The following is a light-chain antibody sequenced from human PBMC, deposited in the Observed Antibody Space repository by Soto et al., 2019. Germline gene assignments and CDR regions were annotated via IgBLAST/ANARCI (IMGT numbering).Light chain of an antibody. CDR3: SSHSNITPYV. CDR1: SRDVGAYNY. CDR2: DVT. J-gene: IGLJ1*01. V-gene: IGLV2-14*01. Sequence: QSALTQPASVSGSPGQSITISCTGTSRDVGAYNYVSWYQQHPGKAPKLMVYDVTNRPSEVSDRFSGSKSGNTASLTISGLQAEDEADYFCSSHSNITPYVFGTGTKLTVL.